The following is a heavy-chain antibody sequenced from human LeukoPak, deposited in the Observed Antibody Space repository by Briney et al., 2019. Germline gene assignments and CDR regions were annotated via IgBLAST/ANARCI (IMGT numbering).Heavy chain of an antibody. CDR3: AREKAGSFGFDY. Sequence: GASVKVSCKASGGTFSSYAISWVRQAPGQGLEWMGGIILIFDTANYAQKFKGRLTITADKSTSTAYMELSSLRSDDTAVYYCAREKAGSFGFDYWGQGTLVTVSS. CDR2: IILIFDTA. D-gene: IGHD6-19*01. V-gene: IGHV1-69*06. J-gene: IGHJ4*02. CDR1: GGTFSSYA.